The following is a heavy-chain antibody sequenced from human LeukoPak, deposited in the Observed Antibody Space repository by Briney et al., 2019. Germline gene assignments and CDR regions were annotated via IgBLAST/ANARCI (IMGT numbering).Heavy chain of an antibody. D-gene: IGHD3-22*01. Sequence: GGALRLSCARSRFTLSNALINWVRQAPRKGLEWVGRIKSNVDGGTTDYAAPVKGRFTISRDDPKNTVYLQMNSLKTEDTAVYYCSTGGYYEDYWGQGTLVTVSS. CDR2: IKSNVDGGTT. CDR3: STGGYYEDY. V-gene: IGHV3-15*01. J-gene: IGHJ4*02. CDR1: RFTLSNAL.